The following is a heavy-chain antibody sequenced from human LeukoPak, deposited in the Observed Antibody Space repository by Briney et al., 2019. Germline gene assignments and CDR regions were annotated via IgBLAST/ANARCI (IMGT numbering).Heavy chain of an antibody. CDR2: ITTDGTST. V-gene: IGHV3-74*01. J-gene: IGHJ4*02. CDR1: GFTFSSYW. D-gene: IGHD5-18*01. CDR3: TRDHSYGSDY. Sequence: GGSLRLSCAASGFTFSSYWMHWVRRAPGKGLVWVSRITTDGTSTTYADSVKGRFTISRDNAKNTLYLQMNSLRAEDTAVYYCTRDHSYGSDYWGQGTLVTVAS.